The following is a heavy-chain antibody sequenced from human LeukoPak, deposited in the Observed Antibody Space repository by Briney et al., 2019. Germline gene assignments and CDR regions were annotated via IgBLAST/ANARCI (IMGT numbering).Heavy chain of an antibody. J-gene: IGHJ6*02. CDR2: IYYRGNT. D-gene: IGHD4-17*01. V-gene: IGHV4-59*02. CDR1: GDSVSIYY. CDR3: ARASTVTTGYYYGMDV. Sequence: SETLSLTCTVSGDSVSIYYWSWIRQPPGKGLEWIGYIYYRGNTNYNPSLKSRVTMAVDTSKNQFSLKVSSVTAADTAVYYCARASTVTTGYYYGMDVWGQGTTVTVSS.